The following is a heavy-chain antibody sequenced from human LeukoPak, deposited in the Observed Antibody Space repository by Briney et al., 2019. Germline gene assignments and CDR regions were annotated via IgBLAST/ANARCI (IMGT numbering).Heavy chain of an antibody. CDR2: ISWNSGSI. J-gene: IGHJ5*02. D-gene: IGHD3-10*01. V-gene: IGHV3-9*01. CDR3: ARDGSGSYYNWFDP. Sequence: GGTLRLSCAASGFTFDDYAMHWVRQAPGKGLEWVSGISWNSGSISYADSVKGRFTISRDNAKNSLYLQMNSLRAEDTALYYCARDGSGSYYNWFDPWGQGTLVTVSS. CDR1: GFTFDDYA.